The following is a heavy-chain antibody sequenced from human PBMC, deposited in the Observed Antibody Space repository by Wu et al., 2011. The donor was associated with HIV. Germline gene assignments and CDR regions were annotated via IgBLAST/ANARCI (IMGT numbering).Heavy chain of an antibody. CDR2: IIAISGTA. Sequence: QGQLVQSGAEVKKPGSSAKVSCKASEGTLSSSALSWVRQAPGQGLEWMGEIIAISGTAKYAQKFQGRVTITTDESTSTAYMELSSLRSEDTAVYYCASQNPDLVVVVAATHAPDAFVYLGPRDNGHRL. CDR3: ASQNPDLVVVVAATHAPDAFVY. J-gene: IGHJ3*02. D-gene: IGHD2-15*01. CDR1: EGTLSSSA. V-gene: IGHV1-69*05.